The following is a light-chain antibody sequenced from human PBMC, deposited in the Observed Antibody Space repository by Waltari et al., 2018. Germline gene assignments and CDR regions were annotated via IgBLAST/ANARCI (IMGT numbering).Light chain of an antibody. J-gene: IGKJ1*01. V-gene: IGKV3-11*01. CDR2: DVS. CDR3: QQHSNWPAT. Sequence: EILLPHSPAPPSSSPGGGVALSCRASQSVSSSLAWYQQKPGQAPRLLFHDVSNRATGIPARFSVSGSGTDFTLTISSLEAEDFAVYYCQQHSNWPATFGQGTKVEIK. CDR1: QSVSSS.